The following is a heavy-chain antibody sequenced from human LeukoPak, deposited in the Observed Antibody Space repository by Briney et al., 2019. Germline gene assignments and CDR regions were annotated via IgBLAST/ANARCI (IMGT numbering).Heavy chain of an antibody. CDR2: IYTSGST. D-gene: IGHD6-6*01. V-gene: IGHV4-4*07. Sequence: SETLSLTSTVAGGSISTYYWSWLPQRAGIELEWIGRIYTSGSTNYNPFLKSRVTISVDTTNKQFSLMLSSVTAATTVVYYCARDFEYSSSVYYYYDMDVWGKGTTVTVSS. J-gene: IGHJ6*03. CDR3: ARDFEYSSSVYYYYDMDV. CDR1: GGSISTYY.